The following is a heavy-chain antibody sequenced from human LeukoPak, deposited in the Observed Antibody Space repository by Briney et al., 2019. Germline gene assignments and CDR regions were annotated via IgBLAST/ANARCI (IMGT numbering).Heavy chain of an antibody. CDR3: ARDMEGYTYGSNAEYFQH. D-gene: IGHD4/OR15-4a*01. Sequence: ASVKVSCKASGYTFTAYYMHWVRQAPGQGLEWMGWINPYNGNTNYAQKLQGRVTMTTDTSTSTAYMELRSLRSDDTAVYYCARDMEGYTYGSNAEYFQHWGQGTLVTVSA. CDR1: GYTFTAYY. CDR2: INPYNGNT. V-gene: IGHV1-18*04. J-gene: IGHJ1*01.